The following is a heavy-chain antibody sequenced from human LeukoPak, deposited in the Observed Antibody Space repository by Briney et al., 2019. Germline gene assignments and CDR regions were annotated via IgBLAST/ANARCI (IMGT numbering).Heavy chain of an antibody. Sequence: GASVKDSSKASGYTFTSYYMHWVRQAPGQGLEWMGIINPSGGSTSYAQKFQGRVTMTRDTSTSTVYMELSSLRSEDTAVYYCARGYCSGGSCYSRNWFDPWGQGTLVTVSS. CDR2: INPSGGST. CDR1: GYTFTSYY. J-gene: IGHJ5*02. D-gene: IGHD2-15*01. V-gene: IGHV1-46*01. CDR3: ARGYCSGGSCYSRNWFDP.